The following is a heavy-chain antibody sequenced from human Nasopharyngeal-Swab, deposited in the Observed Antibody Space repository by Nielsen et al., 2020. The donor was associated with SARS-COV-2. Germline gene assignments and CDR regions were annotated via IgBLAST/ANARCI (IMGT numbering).Heavy chain of an antibody. CDR3: ATDGYSFGYDRGY. D-gene: IGHD4-11*01. CDR1: GFTFSTYW. V-gene: IGHV3-7*01. J-gene: IGHJ4*02. Sequence: GGTLRLSCATSGFTFSTYWMTWVRQAPGKGLEWVANIKRDGSEKYYIDSVKGRFTISRDNAKSSLFLEMNSLRVEDTALYYCATDGYSFGYDRGYWGQGTLVIVSS. CDR2: IKRDGSEK.